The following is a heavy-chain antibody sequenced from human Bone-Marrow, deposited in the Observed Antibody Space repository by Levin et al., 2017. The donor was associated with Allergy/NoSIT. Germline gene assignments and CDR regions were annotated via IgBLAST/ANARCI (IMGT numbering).Heavy chain of an antibody. V-gene: IGHV3-30*18. Sequence: GGSLRLSCAVSGFTFRNYAMHWVRPAPGRGLEWVAFISLDGNTQYYADSVKGRFTVSRDNSNNTLHLQMNSLRVEDTAIYYCAKDTYTCSGGSCYFFDYWGQGALVTVSS. J-gene: IGHJ4*02. CDR1: GFTFRNYA. CDR3: AKDTYTCSGGSCYFFDY. CDR2: ISLDGNTQ. D-gene: IGHD2-15*01.